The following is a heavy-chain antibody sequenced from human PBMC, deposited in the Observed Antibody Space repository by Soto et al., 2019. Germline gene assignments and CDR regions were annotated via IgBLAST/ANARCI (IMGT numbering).Heavy chain of an antibody. CDR2: IYWDDDK. CDR3: AHIPNYYQYDWFDP. V-gene: IGHV2-5*02. D-gene: IGHD3-16*01. CDR1: GFSRTTRGVG. Sequence: QITLKESGPTLVKPTQTLTLTCTFSGFSRTTRGVGVGWIRQPPVQALECLALIYWDDDKRYSPSLQSRLSITKDTSKNQVVLTMTNVDPVDTATYYCAHIPNYYQYDWFDPWGQGTLVSVSS. J-gene: IGHJ5*02.